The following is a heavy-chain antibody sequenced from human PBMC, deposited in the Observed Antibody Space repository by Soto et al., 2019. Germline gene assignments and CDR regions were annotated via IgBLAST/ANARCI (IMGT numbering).Heavy chain of an antibody. CDR1: GFTFSSYA. Sequence: GGSLRLSCAASGFTFSSYAMSWVRQAPGKGLEWVSAISGSGGSTYYADSVKGRFTISRDNSKNTLYLQINSLRAEDTAVYYCAKDMGFGIDYYDSSGYPDYWGQGTLVTVSS. V-gene: IGHV3-23*01. CDR3: AKDMGFGIDYYDSSGYPDY. CDR2: ISGSGGST. J-gene: IGHJ4*02. D-gene: IGHD3-22*01.